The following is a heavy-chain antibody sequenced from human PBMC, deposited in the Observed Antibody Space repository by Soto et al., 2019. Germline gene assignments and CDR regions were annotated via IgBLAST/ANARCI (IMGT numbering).Heavy chain of an antibody. Sequence: ASVKVSCKVSGYTLTELSMHWVRQAPGKGLEWMGGFDPEDGETIYAQRFQGRVTMTEDTSTDTPYMELSSLRSEDTAVYYCATGDSSGWTRGSFDYWGQGTLVTVSS. D-gene: IGHD6-19*01. CDR2: FDPEDGET. J-gene: IGHJ4*02. CDR1: GYTLTELS. CDR3: ATGDSSGWTRGSFDY. V-gene: IGHV1-24*01.